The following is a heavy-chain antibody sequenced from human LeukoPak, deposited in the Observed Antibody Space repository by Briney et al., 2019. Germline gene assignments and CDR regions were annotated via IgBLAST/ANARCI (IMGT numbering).Heavy chain of an antibody. CDR1: GFTFSSYA. CDR2: ISYDGSNK. V-gene: IGHV3-30*04. CDR3: AKYGCSSTSCEDYYYYYMDV. D-gene: IGHD2-2*01. Sequence: GGSLRLSCAASGFTFSSYAMHWVRQAPGKGLEWVAVISYDGSNKYYADSVKGRFTISRDNSKNTLYLQMNSLRAEDTAVYYCAKYGCSSTSCEDYYYYYMDVWGKGTTVTISS. J-gene: IGHJ6*03.